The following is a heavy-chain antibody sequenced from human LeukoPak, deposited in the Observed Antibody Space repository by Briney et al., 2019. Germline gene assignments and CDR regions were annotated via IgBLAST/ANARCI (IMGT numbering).Heavy chain of an antibody. CDR2: ISGSGGST. CDR3: AKDWTKDTAMALDAFDI. D-gene: IGHD5-18*01. J-gene: IGHJ3*02. CDR1: GFTFSSYA. Sequence: PGGSPRLSCAASGFTFSSYAMSWVRQAPGKGLEWVSAISGSGGSTYYADSVKGRFTISRDNSKNTLYLQMNSLRAEDTAVYYCAKDWTKDTAMALDAFDIWGQGTMVTVSS. V-gene: IGHV3-23*01.